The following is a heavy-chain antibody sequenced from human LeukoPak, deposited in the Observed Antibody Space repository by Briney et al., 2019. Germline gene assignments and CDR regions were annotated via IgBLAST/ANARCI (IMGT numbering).Heavy chain of an antibody. Sequence: GASVKVSCTASGGTFSSYAISWVRQAPGQGLEWMGRIIPILGIANYAQKFQGRVTITADKSTSTAYMELRSLRSDDTAVYYCARVRGSYYARHWGQGTLVTVSS. CDR2: IIPILGIA. CDR3: ARVRGSYYARH. V-gene: IGHV1-69*04. CDR1: GGTFSSYA. J-gene: IGHJ1*01. D-gene: IGHD1-26*01.